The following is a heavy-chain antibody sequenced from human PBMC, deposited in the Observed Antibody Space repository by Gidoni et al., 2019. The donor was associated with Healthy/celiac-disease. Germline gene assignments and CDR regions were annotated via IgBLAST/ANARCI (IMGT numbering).Heavy chain of an antibody. CDR2: IIPILGIA. CDR3: ARDSPVAPIDY. CDR1: GVTFSSYT. Sequence: VQLVQSGAEVKKPGSSVKVSCKASGVTFSSYTISWVRQAPGPGLEWLGRIIPILGIANYAQKCQGRVTITADKSTSTAYMELSSLRSEDTAVYYCARDSPVAPIDYWGQGTLVTVSS. D-gene: IGHD6-19*01. J-gene: IGHJ4*02. V-gene: IGHV1-69*08.